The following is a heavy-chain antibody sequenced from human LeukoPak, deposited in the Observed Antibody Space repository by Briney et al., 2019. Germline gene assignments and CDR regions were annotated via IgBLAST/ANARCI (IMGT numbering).Heavy chain of an antibody. V-gene: IGHV3-74*01. Sequence: GGSLRLSCTASGFTFCDYWMRWVRQVPGKGLVWVSRINSGRSRTTYADSVKGRFTISRDNAKNTLYLQMDSLRAEDTGVYYCARSNQADDYWGQGTLVTVSS. CDR1: GFTFCDYW. CDR3: ARSNQADDY. CDR2: INSGRSRT. D-gene: IGHD1-14*01. J-gene: IGHJ4*02.